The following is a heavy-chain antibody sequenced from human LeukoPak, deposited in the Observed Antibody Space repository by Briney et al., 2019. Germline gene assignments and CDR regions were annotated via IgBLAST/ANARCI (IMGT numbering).Heavy chain of an antibody. Sequence: PGRSLRLSCAASGFTFSSYSMNWVRQAPGKGLEWVSSISSSSSYIYYADSVKGRFTISRDNAKNSLYLQMNSLRAEDTAVYYCARDLHEGNTMVRGVIPWFDPWGQGTLVTVSS. D-gene: IGHD3-10*01. CDR2: ISSSSSYI. CDR3: ARDLHEGNTMVRGVIPWFDP. J-gene: IGHJ5*02. CDR1: GFTFSSYS. V-gene: IGHV3-21*01.